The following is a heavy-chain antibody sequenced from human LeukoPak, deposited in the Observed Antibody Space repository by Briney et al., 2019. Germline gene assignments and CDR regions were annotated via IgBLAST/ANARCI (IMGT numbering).Heavy chain of an antibody. J-gene: IGHJ3*02. Sequence: GGSLRLSCAASGFTFSSYAMSWVRQAPGKGLEWVPAISGSGGSTYYADSVKGRFTISRDNSKNTLYLQMNSLRAEDTAVYYCAKVTYYYDSSGYEDDAFDIWGQGAMVTVSS. D-gene: IGHD3-22*01. CDR1: GFTFSSYA. CDR3: AKVTYYYDSSGYEDDAFDI. V-gene: IGHV3-23*01. CDR2: ISGSGGST.